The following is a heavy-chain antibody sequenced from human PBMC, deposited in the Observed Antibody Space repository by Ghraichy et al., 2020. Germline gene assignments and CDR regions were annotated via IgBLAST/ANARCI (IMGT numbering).Heavy chain of an antibody. CDR2: INPNSGGT. CDR1: RYTFSVYY. V-gene: IGHV1-2*02. J-gene: IGHJ5*02. CDR3: ARDANWFDP. Sequence: ASVKVSCKAARYTFSVYYLDCVPHAPCRVLKWMGWINPNSGGTNYAQNFRGRVTMTRDTSINTAYMELSRLKSNDTAVYYCARDANWFDPWGQGTLFTVS.